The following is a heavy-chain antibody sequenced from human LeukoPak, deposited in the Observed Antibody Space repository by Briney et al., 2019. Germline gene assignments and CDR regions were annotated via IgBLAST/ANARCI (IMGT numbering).Heavy chain of an antibody. CDR1: GYSFTSYW. D-gene: IGHD1/OR15-1a*01. V-gene: IGHV5-51*01. CDR2: MSPADSDN. CDR3: ASHTEQRGY. Sequence: GASLQISCKGSGYSFTSYWIGWVRQMPGKGLEWMGIMSPADSDNRYSPSFQGQVTISADKSISTAYLQWSSLKASDTAMYYCASHTEQRGYWGQGTLVTVSS. J-gene: IGHJ4*02.